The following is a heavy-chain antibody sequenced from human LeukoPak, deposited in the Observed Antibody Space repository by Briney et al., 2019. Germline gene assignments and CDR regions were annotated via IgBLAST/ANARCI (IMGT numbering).Heavy chain of an antibody. CDR3: ARAAAYGDYAPFDY. V-gene: IGHV3-48*03. CDR1: GFSLSKYE. Sequence: PGGSLRLSCAASGFSLSKYEMNWVRQTPGKGLEWISYISRSDGTTYYADSVKGRFTISRDNAKNSLYLQMTSLGAEDTAFYYCARAAAYGDYAPFDYWGLGSLVIVSS. CDR2: ISRSDGTT. J-gene: IGHJ4*02. D-gene: IGHD4-17*01.